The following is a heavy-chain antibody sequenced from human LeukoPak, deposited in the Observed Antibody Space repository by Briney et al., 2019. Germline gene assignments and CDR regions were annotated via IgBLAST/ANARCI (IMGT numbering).Heavy chain of an antibody. CDR3: PREVDILTVTYAFDI. J-gene: IGHJ3*02. CDR2: MNPNSCNT. CDR1: GYTFTSYD. V-gene: IGHV1-8*01. Sequence: ASVKVSCKASGYTFTSYDINWVRQATGQGLEWMGWMNPNSCNTGYAQKFQGRVTMTSNTSISTAYMELSSLRYEDTAVYYCPREVDILTVTYAFDIWGQGTMVTVSS. D-gene: IGHD3-9*01.